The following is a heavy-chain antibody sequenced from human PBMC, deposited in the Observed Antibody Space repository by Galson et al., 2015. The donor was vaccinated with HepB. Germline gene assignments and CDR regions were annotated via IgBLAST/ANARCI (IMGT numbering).Heavy chain of an antibody. J-gene: IGHJ6*03. V-gene: IGHV3-30*18. CDR3: AKDRRYCSSTSCYFPYYYMDV. D-gene: IGHD2-2*01. CDR2: ISYDGSNK. CDR1: GFTFSSYG. Sequence: SLRLSCAASGFTFSSYGMHWVRQAPGKGLEWVAVISYDGSNKYYADSVKGRFTISRDNSKNTLYLQMNSLRAEDTAVYYCAKDRRYCSSTSCYFPYYYMDVWGKGTTVTVSS.